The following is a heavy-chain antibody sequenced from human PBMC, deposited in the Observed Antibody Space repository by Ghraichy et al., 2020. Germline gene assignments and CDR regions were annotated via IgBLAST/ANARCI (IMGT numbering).Heavy chain of an antibody. Sequence: GGSLRLSCAASGFTFDDYAMHWVRQAPGKGLEWVSGISWISGNIGYADSVKGRFTISRDNAKSSLYLQMNSLRGEDTALYYCAKAKGHYYYYGMDVWGQGTTVTVSS. J-gene: IGHJ6*02. CDR2: ISWISGNI. V-gene: IGHV3-9*01. CDR3: AKAKGHYYYYGMDV. CDR1: GFTFDDYA.